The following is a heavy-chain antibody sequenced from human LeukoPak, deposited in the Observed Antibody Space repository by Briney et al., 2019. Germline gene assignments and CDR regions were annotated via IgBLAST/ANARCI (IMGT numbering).Heavy chain of an antibody. J-gene: IGHJ6*02. CDR1: GGSFTDYY. Sequence: SETLSLTCAVYGGSFTDYYWSWVRQAPGKGLGWVRGNHHNAGTSYNPSLKSRVTISADTSKKQLSLKLTSVTAADTAVFYCARGPVRDDGLTGDSYYYGFDVWGQGTTVTVSS. CDR3: ARGPVRDDGLTGDSYYYGFDV. V-gene: IGHV4-34*01. CDR2: NHHNAGT. D-gene: IGHD3-9*01.